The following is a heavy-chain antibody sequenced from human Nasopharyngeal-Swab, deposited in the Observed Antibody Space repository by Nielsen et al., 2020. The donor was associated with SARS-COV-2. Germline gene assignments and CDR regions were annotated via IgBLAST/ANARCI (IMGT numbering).Heavy chain of an antibody. CDR2: ISSSSSTI. Sequence: GGSLRLSCAASGFTFSSYSMNWVRQAPGKGLEWVSYISSSSSTIYYADSVKGRFTISRDNAKNSLYLQMNSLRAEDTAVYYCATDLMVAARPWGSFDYWGQGTLVTVSS. J-gene: IGHJ4*02. D-gene: IGHD6-6*01. V-gene: IGHV3-48*01. CDR1: GFTFSSYS. CDR3: ATDLMVAARPWGSFDY.